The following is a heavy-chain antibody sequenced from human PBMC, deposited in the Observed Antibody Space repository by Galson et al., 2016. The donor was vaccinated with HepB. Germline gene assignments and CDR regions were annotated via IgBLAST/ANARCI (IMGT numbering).Heavy chain of an antibody. CDR3: SRRTLHAGHWTFDY. CDR2: IYWNDDK. Sequence: PALVKPTQTLTLTCTFSGFSLSTSGVGVGRIRQPPGEALEWLALIYWNDDKRYSPSLKRSFSITKDTSKNQVVLTMTNMDPVDTATYYCSRRTLHAGHWTFDYWGQGTLVTVSS. V-gene: IGHV2-5*01. CDR1: GFSLSTSGVG. D-gene: IGHD1-1*01. J-gene: IGHJ4*02.